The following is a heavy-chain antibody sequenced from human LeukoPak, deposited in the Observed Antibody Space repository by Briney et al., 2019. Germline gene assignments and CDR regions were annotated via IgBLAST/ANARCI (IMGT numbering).Heavy chain of an antibody. Sequence: AGRSLRLSCAASGFTFSSYGMHWVRQAPGKGLEWVAVISYDGSNKYYADSVKGRFTISRDNSKNTLYLQMNSLRAEDTALYYCAKGSVGWLQSPHFDYWGQGTLVTVSS. V-gene: IGHV3-30*18. CDR3: AKGSVGWLQSPHFDY. CDR2: ISYDGSNK. J-gene: IGHJ4*02. CDR1: GFTFSSYG. D-gene: IGHD5-24*01.